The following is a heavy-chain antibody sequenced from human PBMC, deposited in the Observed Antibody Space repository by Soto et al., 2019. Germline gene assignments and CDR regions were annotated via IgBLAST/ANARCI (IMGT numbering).Heavy chain of an antibody. Sequence: QVQLVESGGGVVQPGRSLRLSCAASGFTFSSYGMHWVRQAPGKGLEWVAVISYDGSNKYYADSVKGRFTISRDNSKNTLYLQMNSLRAEDRAVYYCAKEPSAAGTFCLPDYWGQGTLVTVSS. CDR1: GFTFSSYG. D-gene: IGHD6-13*01. CDR2: ISYDGSNK. CDR3: AKEPSAAGTFCLPDY. J-gene: IGHJ4*02. V-gene: IGHV3-30*18.